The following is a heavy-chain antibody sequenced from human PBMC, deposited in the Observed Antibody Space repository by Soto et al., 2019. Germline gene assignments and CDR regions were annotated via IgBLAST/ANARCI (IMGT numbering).Heavy chain of an antibody. V-gene: IGHV1-18*01. Sequence: QVQLVQSGGEVKKPGASVTVSCKASGYTFTSYGVSWVRQDPGQGLEWMGWISAKNGNTNYGQRFQGRVTMTTDTSTSTAYRELRSLRSNDTAVYYCARGPITGTNCFDPWGQGTLVTVSS. J-gene: IGHJ5*02. CDR1: GYTFTSYG. CDR2: ISAKNGNT. D-gene: IGHD1-7*01. CDR3: ARGPITGTNCFDP.